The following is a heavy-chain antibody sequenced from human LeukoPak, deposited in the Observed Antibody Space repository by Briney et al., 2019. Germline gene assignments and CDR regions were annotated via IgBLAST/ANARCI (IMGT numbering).Heavy chain of an antibody. V-gene: IGHV3-30*02. CDR3: AKDQASPLHNFDY. CDR1: GFTFSSYG. CDR2: IRYDGSNK. Sequence: PGGSLRLSCAASGFTFSSYGMHWVRQAPGKGLEWVAFIRYDGSNKHYADSVKGRFTISRDNSKNTLYLQMNSLRAEDTAVYYCAKDQASPLHNFDYWGQGTLVTVSS. D-gene: IGHD2-15*01. J-gene: IGHJ4*02.